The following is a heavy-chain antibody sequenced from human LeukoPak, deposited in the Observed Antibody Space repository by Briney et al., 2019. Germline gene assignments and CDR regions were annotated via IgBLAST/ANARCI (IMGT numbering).Heavy chain of an antibody. CDR2: IDTGTT. J-gene: IGHJ4*02. CDR3: ARGWEMTSFTGYYSFDY. Sequence: SETLSLTRTVSGGSLSTFFWTCIRQPPGKGREWIGRIDTGTTYYNPSLDSRATISVDTSNNRFSLKLTSLTAADTAVDYCARGWEMTSFTGYYSFDYWGRGSLVTVSS. V-gene: IGHV4-4*07. D-gene: IGHD3-9*01. CDR1: GGSLSTFF.